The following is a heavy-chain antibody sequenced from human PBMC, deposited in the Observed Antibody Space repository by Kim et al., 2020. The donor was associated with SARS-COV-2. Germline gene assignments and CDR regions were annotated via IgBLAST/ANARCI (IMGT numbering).Heavy chain of an antibody. CDR2: IHHNGNT. CDR1: GESITNNNW. Sequence: SETLSLTCDVSGESITNNNWWTWVRQPPGKGLEWLGEIHHNGNTNYHPSLKSRVTISLDKSKNQFSLKLSSVTAADTAVYYCARRSGPYIPWGRGTLVTV. J-gene: IGHJ5*02. CDR3: ARRSGPYIP. D-gene: IGHD3-10*01. V-gene: IGHV4-4*02.